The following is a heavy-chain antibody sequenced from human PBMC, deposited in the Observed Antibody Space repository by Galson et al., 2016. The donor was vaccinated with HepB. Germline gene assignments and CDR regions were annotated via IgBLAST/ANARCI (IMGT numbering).Heavy chain of an antibody. D-gene: IGHD3-16*01. CDR1: GGSFRNFY. Sequence: SETLSLTCAVYGGSFRNFYWSWIRQSPGKGLEWIGEVNHRGTTKYNPSLKSRVSISLDTSKNQFSLKLTSVTAADTAVYYCARDKVYDYIWGSHRMTDFWGQGTLVTVSS. V-gene: IGHV4-34*01. CDR3: ARDKVYDYIWGSHRMTDF. CDR2: VNHRGTT. J-gene: IGHJ4*02.